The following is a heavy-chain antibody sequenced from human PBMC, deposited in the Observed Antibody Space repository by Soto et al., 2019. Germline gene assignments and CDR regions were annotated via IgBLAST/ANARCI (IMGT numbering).Heavy chain of an antibody. CDR2: IYPGDSDT. CDR1: GYSFTSYW. CDR3: ARHSYYDSSVQRYYYYGMDV. Sequence: PGESLKISCKGSGYSFTSYWIGWVRQMPGKGLEWMGIIYPGDSDTRYSPSFQGQVTISADKSISTAYLQWSSLKASDTAMYYCARHSYYDSSVQRYYYYGMDVWGQGTTVTVSS. V-gene: IGHV5-51*01. D-gene: IGHD3-22*01. J-gene: IGHJ6*02.